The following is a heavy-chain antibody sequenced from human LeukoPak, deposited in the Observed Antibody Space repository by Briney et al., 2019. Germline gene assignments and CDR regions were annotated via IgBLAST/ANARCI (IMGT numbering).Heavy chain of an antibody. D-gene: IGHD1-26*01. V-gene: IGHV4-39*07. CDR2: IYYGGST. J-gene: IGHJ4*02. CDR3: ARGEWDLLFDY. Sequence: SETLSLTCIVSGGSISSSSYYWGWIRQPPGKGLEWIGSIYYGGSTNYNPSLKSRVTISVDTSKNQFSLKLSSVTAADTAVYYCARGEWDLLFDYWGQGTLVTVSS. CDR1: GGSISSSSYY.